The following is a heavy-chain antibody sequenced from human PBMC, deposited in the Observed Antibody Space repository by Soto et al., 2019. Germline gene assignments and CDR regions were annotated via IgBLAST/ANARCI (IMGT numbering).Heavy chain of an antibody. J-gene: IGHJ5*02. D-gene: IGHD6-6*01. CDR2: IYYSGST. CDR3: ARHRARNWFDP. V-gene: IGHV4-39*01. CDR1: GGSISSSSYY. Sequence: QLQLQESGPGLVKPSETLSLTCLVSGGSISSSSYYWGWIRQPPGKGLEWIGSIYYSGSTYYNPSLKSRVTISVDTSKNQYSLKLSSVTAADTAVFYCARHRARNWFDPWGQGTLVTVSP.